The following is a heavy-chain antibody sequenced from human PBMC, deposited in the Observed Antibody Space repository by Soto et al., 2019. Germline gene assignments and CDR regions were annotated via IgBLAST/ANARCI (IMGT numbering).Heavy chain of an antibody. CDR1: GFTFSSYA. CDR3: ARDWAAAGTFFDY. V-gene: IGHV3-30*09. D-gene: IGHD6-13*01. CDR2: ISYDGSNK. Sequence: QVPLVESGGGVVQPGRSLRLSCAASGFTFSSYAMHWVRQATGKGLEWVAVISYDGSNKYYADYVKGRFAISRDNSKNTRYLQMNSLRAEDTAVYYCARDWAAAGTFFDYWGQGTLVTVSS. J-gene: IGHJ4*02.